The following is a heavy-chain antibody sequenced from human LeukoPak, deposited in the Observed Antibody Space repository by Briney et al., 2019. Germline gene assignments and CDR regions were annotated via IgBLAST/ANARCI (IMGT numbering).Heavy chain of an antibody. Sequence: GASVKVSCKASGVTFSNYGFSWVRQAPGQGLEWMGRIIPFLDVTTYAQKFQDRVTISADKSTNTVYMEINSLKSEDTAVYFCASAAVIWYFDLWAVAVWSLSPQ. V-gene: IGHV1-69*04. CDR2: IIPFLDVT. D-gene: IGHD6-25*01. J-gene: IGHJ2*01. CDR1: GVTFSNYG. CDR3: ASAAVIWYFDL.